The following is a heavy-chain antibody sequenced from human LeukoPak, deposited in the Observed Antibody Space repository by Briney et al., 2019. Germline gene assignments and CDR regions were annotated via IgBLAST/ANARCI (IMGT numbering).Heavy chain of an antibody. V-gene: IGHV1-2*02. CDR3: ATPFTPFGY. CDR1: GYSFTDYY. Sequence: ASVKVSCKTGYSFTDYYIHWVRQAPGQGLEWMGWIIPNSGDTNYAQKFQGRVTTTRDTSISTAYLELRGLKSDDTAVYYCATPFTPFGYWGQGTLVTVSS. J-gene: IGHJ4*02. CDR2: IIPNSGDT.